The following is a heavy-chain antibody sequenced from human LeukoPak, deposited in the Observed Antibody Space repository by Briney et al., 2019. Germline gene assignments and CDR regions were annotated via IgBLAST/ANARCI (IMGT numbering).Heavy chain of an antibody. CDR1: GFTFSHFG. V-gene: IGHV3-33*06. Sequence: GGSLRLSCVASGFTFSHFGFHWVRQAPGKGLQWVAVIWSDGTNKYYGDSVKGRFIIYRDDSHNTVYLQMNSLRVEDTAVYYCAKDAQRGFDYSNSLEYWGQGSLVTVSS. D-gene: IGHD4-11*01. J-gene: IGHJ1*01. CDR3: AKDAQRGFDYSNSLEY. CDR2: IWSDGTNK.